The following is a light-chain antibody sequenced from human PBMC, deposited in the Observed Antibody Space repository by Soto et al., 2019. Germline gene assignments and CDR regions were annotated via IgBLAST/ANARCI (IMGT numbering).Light chain of an antibody. CDR1: QSVSSN. Sequence: EIVMTQSPATLSVSPGGRATLSCRASQSVSSNLAWYQQKPGQAPRLLIYGASTRATGIPARFSGSGSGTEFTLTLSSLQSEDFAVYYCQQYNNWPPGVTFGPGTKVDIK. CDR2: GAS. V-gene: IGKV3-15*01. J-gene: IGKJ3*01. CDR3: QQYNNWPPGVT.